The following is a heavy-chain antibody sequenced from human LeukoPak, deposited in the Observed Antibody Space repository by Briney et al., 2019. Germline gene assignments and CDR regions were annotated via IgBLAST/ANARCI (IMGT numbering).Heavy chain of an antibody. Sequence: GGSLRLSCAASGFTFSSYSMNWVRQAPGKGLEWVSSISSSSSYIYYADSVKGRFTISRDNAKNSLYLQMNSLRAEDTAVYYCARSRGSSGWYSWFDPWGQGTLVTVSS. J-gene: IGHJ5*02. D-gene: IGHD6-19*01. CDR3: ARSRGSSGWYSWFDP. V-gene: IGHV3-21*01. CDR1: GFTFSSYS. CDR2: ISSSSSYI.